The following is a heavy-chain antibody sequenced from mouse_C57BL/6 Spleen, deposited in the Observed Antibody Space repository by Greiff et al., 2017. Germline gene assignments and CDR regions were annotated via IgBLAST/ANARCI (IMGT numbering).Heavy chain of an antibody. CDR1: GYTFTSYW. Sequence: QVQLQQPGAELVRPGTSVKLSCKASGYTFTSYWMHWVKQRPGQGLEWIGVIDPSDSYTNYNQKFKGKATLTVATSSSTAYMQRSSLTSEDAAVYYCARGEGFEDWGQGTTLTVSS. CDR2: IDPSDSYT. J-gene: IGHJ2*01. V-gene: IGHV1-59*01. CDR3: ARGEGFED.